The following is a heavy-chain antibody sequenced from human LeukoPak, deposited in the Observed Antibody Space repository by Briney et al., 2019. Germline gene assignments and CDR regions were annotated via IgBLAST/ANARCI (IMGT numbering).Heavy chain of an antibody. D-gene: IGHD6-6*01. V-gene: IGHV1-46*01. J-gene: IGHJ5*02. CDR3: ARGDGYSSSYWFDP. CDR2: INPSGGST. Sequence: GASVKVSCKASGGTFSSYAISWVRQAPGQGLEWMGIINPSGGSTSYAQKFQGRVTMTRDMSTSTVYMELSSLRSEDTAVYYCARGDGYSSSYWFDPGGQGTLVTVSS. CDR1: GGTFSSYA.